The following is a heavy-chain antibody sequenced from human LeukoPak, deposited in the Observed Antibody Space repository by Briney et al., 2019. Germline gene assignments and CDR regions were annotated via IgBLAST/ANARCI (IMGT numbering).Heavy chain of an antibody. CDR2: ISGNGAAT. D-gene: IGHD1-26*01. CDR3: ANGLAASGNFLLRDYYYFIDV. Sequence: GGSLRLSCVASGFTFNNYAMHWVRQAPGKGLEWVSTISGNGAATYYADSFKGRFLISRDDSKSTVYLRMNKLRVEDSGLYYCANGLAASGNFLLRDYYYFIDVWGKGTTVIVS. J-gene: IGHJ6*03. V-gene: IGHV3-23*01. CDR1: GFTFNNYA.